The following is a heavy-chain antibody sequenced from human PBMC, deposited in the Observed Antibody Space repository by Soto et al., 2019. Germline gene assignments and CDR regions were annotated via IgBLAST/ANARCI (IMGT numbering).Heavy chain of an antibody. CDR2: INPNSGGT. Sequence: ASVKVSCKASGYTFTGYYMHWVRQAPGQGLEWMGWINPNSGGTNYAQKFQGWVTMTRDTSISTAYMELRSLRSDDTAVYYCAWGVVYGGNGPQQPYYYYGMDVWGQGTTVTVSS. V-gene: IGHV1-2*04. J-gene: IGHJ6*02. CDR1: GYTFTGYY. CDR3: AWGVVYGGNGPQQPYYYYGMDV. D-gene: IGHD4-17*01.